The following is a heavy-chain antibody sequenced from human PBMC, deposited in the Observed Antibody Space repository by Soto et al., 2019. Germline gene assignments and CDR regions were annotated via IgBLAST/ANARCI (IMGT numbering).Heavy chain of an antibody. J-gene: IGHJ6*02. CDR3: ARKRIAAASPIKDGMDV. Sequence: ASETLSLTCAVYGGSFCGYYWSWIRQPPGKGLEWIGEINHSGSTNYNPSLKSRVTISVDTSKNQFSLKLSSVTAADTAVYYCARKRIAAASPIKDGMDVWGQGTTVTVSS. CDR2: INHSGST. V-gene: IGHV4-34*01. CDR1: GGSFCGYY. D-gene: IGHD6-13*01.